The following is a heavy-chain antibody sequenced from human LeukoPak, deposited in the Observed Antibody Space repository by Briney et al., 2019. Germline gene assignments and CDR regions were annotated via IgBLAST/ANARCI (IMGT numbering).Heavy chain of an antibody. Sequence: HSGGSLRLSCAASGFTFSSYAMHWVRQAPGKGLEWVAVISYDGSNKYYADSVKGRFTISRDNSKNTLYLQMNSLRAEDTAVYYCARDLSLYCSGGSCYSLNYWGQGTLVTVSS. CDR2: ISYDGSNK. D-gene: IGHD2-15*01. V-gene: IGHV3-30-3*01. CDR3: ARDLSLYCSGGSCYSLNY. J-gene: IGHJ4*02. CDR1: GFTFSSYA.